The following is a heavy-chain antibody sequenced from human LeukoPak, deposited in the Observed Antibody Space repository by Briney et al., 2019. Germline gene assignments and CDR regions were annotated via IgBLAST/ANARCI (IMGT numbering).Heavy chain of an antibody. J-gene: IGHJ4*02. V-gene: IGHV4-39*02. CDR3: ARGPTYQPIDY. D-gene: IGHD2-2*01. CDR1: GGSISSSNYY. CDR2: IHYSGTT. Sequence: SETLSLTCTVSGGSISSSNYYWGWIRQPPGKGLEWIASIHYSGTTYYNPSLKSRVTISVYTSKNHFSRKLSSVTAADTAVYYCARGPTYQPIDYWGQGTLVTVSS.